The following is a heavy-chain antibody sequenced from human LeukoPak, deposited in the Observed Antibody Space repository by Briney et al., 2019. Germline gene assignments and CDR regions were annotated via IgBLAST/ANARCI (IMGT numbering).Heavy chain of an antibody. CDR1: GGSISSHY. V-gene: IGHV4-59*11. CDR3: AGEGYSSGWNDY. Sequence: SETLSLTCSVFGGSISSHYWSWIRQPPGKGPEWIGYNNPSLNSRVTIPVDMSKNQFSLKLRSVTAADTAVYCCAGEGYSSGWNDYWGQGTLVTVSS. J-gene: IGHJ4*02. D-gene: IGHD6-19*01.